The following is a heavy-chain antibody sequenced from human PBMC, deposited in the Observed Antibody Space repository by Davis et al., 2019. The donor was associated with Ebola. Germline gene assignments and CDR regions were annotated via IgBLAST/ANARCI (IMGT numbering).Heavy chain of an antibody. V-gene: IGHV1-2*06. D-gene: IGHD3-22*01. CDR3: ARARITLIVVPGFDI. CDR2: INPDRGGT. CDR1: GYTFTDYY. Sequence: AASVKVSCKASGYTFTDYYIHWVRQAPGQGLEWMGRINPDRGGTTYAQKFQGRVTMTRDTSITTAYMELSRLRSDDTAVYYCARARITLIVVPGFDIWGQGTMVIVSS. J-gene: IGHJ3*02.